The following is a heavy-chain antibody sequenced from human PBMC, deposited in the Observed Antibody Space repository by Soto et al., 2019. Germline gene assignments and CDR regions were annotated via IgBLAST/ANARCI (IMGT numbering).Heavy chain of an antibody. D-gene: IGHD2-15*01. Sequence: DVQLVQSGAEVKKPGESLRISCQASGYSFNTYWIPWVRQMPGKGLEWMGRIEPSDSYTNYSPSFQGHVTISTDKSSTTAYQQWTSVKASDTAMYFCARGPYWCLDYWGQGTLVTVSS. CDR1: GYSFNTYW. CDR2: IEPSDSYT. CDR3: ARGPYWCLDY. J-gene: IGHJ4*02. V-gene: IGHV5-10-1*01.